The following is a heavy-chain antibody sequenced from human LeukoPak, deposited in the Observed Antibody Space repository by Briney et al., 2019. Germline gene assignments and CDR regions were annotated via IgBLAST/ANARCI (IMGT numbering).Heavy chain of an antibody. Sequence: SETLSLTCTVSGGSISNYYWRWVRQPPGKEREGMVYVYYSGTNNYKPSLESSTTISVDTSNNQSSLKLSAVTGADTAVYYCAREGGYASGSYIWGQGTMVTVSS. CDR3: AREGGYASGSYI. CDR1: GGSISNYY. V-gene: IGHV4-59*01. J-gene: IGHJ3*02. D-gene: IGHD3-10*01. CDR2: VYYSGTN.